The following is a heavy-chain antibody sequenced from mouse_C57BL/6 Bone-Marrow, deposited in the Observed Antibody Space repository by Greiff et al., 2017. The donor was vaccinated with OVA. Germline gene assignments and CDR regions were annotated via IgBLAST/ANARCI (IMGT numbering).Heavy chain of an antibody. J-gene: IGHJ4*01. CDR2: IYPGDGDT. CDR1: GYAFSSSW. D-gene: IGHD1-1*01. CDR3: ARSRYGREDYYAMDY. V-gene: IGHV1-82*01. Sequence: QVQLQQSGPELVKPGASVKISCKASGYAFSSSWMNWVKQRPGKGLEWIGRIYPGDGDTNYNGKFKGEATLTADKSSSTAYMPLSSLTSEDSAVYFCARSRYGREDYYAMDYWGQGTSVTVSS.